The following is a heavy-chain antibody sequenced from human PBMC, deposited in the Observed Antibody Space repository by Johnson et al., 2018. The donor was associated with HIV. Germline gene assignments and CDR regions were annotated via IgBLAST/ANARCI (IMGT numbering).Heavy chain of an antibody. J-gene: IGHJ3*02. D-gene: IGHD3-10*01. CDR1: AFTFSRHA. CDR2: ISYDGSNK. CDR3: ARDKGRGAFDI. Sequence: QEKLVESGGGVVQPERSLRLSCSASAFTFSRHAMHWVRQAPGKGPEWVACISYDGSNKYYADSVKGRVTISRDNAKKSLYLQMNSLRAEDTAVYYCARDKGRGAFDIWGQGTMVTVSS. V-gene: IGHV3-30*04.